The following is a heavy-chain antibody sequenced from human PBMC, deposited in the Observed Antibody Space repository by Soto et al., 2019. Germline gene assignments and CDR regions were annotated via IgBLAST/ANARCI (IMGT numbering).Heavy chain of an antibody. D-gene: IGHD3-16*01. CDR3: ARADPDASVGF. V-gene: IGHV4-59*11. CDR1: GGSMSSHY. CDR2: ISYSGSS. J-gene: IGHJ4*02. Sequence: SETLSLTCTVSGGSMSSHYWTWLRQPPGKGLEWIGYISYSGSSYYNPSLKSRVTISSDTSRNQFSLRLTSVIAADTAVYFCARADPDASVGFWGQGTLVTVSS.